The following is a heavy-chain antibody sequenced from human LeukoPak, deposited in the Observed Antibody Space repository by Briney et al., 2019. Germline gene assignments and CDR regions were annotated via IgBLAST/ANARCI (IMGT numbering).Heavy chain of an antibody. V-gene: IGHV3-21*01. Sequence: PGGSLRLSCAASGFTFSSYNMNWIRQAPGKGLEWVSTISSSSSYIYNADSVKGRFIISRDDAKNLLHLEMNSLRVEDTAVYYCAKVGTGNQYRSGDFDYWGQGTLVTVSS. CDR2: ISSSSSYI. CDR3: AKVGTGNQYRSGDFDY. CDR1: GFTFSSYN. J-gene: IGHJ4*02. D-gene: IGHD1-1*01.